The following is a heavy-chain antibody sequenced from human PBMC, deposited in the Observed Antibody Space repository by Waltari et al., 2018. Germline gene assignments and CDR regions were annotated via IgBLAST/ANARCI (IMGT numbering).Heavy chain of an antibody. V-gene: IGHV3-74*01. CDR2: INRDGSTT. J-gene: IGHJ4*02. CDR1: AFTFRDYW. CDR3: VRGGSYGSMDY. Sequence: EVTLVESGGGALQPGGSRRLHCAASAFTFRDYWMYWVRQGPGKGLPWVSRINRDGSTTTYADSVKGRFTISRDNAKNTLDLQMNSVRVEDSAVYFCVRGGSYGSMDYWGQGTLVSVSS. D-gene: IGHD5-12*01.